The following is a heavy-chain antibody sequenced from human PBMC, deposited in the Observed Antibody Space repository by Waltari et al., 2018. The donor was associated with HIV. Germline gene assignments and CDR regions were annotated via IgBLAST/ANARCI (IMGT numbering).Heavy chain of an antibody. CDR2: IFYSGDT. CDR3: ARGDGDRPRRSVDV. CDR1: GGSIRSDNYY. V-gene: IGHV4-31*03. J-gene: IGHJ6*02. Sequence: QVQLQQSGPGLVKPSQTLSLTCTVSGGSIRSDNYYWNWIRQHPGKGLEGIGYIFYSGDTYYNPAPKSRVTISVDTSKNQFSLKLNSVTAADTAVYYCARGDGDRPRRSVDVWGQGTTVTVSS.